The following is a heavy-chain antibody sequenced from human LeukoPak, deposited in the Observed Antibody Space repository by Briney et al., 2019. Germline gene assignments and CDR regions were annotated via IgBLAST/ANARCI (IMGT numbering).Heavy chain of an antibody. D-gene: IGHD1-26*01. CDR1: GGSISSYY. CDR2: IYTSGST. CDR3: ARSPIGSPFYYYYYMDV. Sequence: SETLSLTCTVSGGSISSYYWSWIRQPAGKGLEWIGRIYTSGSTNYNPSLKSRVTISADTSKNQFSLKLSSVTAADTAVYYCARSPIGSPFYYYYYMDVWGKGTTVTVSS. J-gene: IGHJ6*03. V-gene: IGHV4-4*07.